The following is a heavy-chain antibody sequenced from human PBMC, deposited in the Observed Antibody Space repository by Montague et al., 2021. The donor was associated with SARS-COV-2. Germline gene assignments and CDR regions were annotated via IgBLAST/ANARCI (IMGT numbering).Heavy chain of an antibody. Sequence: SETLSLTCAVSGGSISSSNWWSWVRQPPGKGLEWIGEMYHSGTTNYNPSLRSRVTISVDKSKNQFFLKLSSVTAADTAVYYCARVRGGYSVAVPRWFDPWGQGTLVIVSS. CDR2: MYHSGTT. CDR3: ARVRGGYSVAVPRWFDP. D-gene: IGHD5/OR15-5a*01. V-gene: IGHV4-4*02. J-gene: IGHJ5*02. CDR1: GGSISSSNW.